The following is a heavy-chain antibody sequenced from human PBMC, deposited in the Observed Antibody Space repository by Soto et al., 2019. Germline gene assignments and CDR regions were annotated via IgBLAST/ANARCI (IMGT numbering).Heavy chain of an antibody. J-gene: IGHJ6*02. D-gene: IGHD2-15*01. Sequence: EVQLLESEGGLVQPGGSLRLSCAASGFSFSTYAMTWVRQAPGKGLEWVSVVSYSGDTTYYAESVKARFTISRDNSKNTLYLQMNSLRGDDTAVYYCAKVYGSGSRPYYYGMDVWGQGTTVTVSS. V-gene: IGHV3-23*01. CDR2: VSYSGDTT. CDR1: GFSFSTYA. CDR3: AKVYGSGSRPYYYGMDV.